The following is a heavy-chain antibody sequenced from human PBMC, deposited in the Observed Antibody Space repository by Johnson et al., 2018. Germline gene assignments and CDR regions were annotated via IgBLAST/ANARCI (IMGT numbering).Heavy chain of an antibody. V-gene: IGHV3-30*18. CDR2: ISYDGSNK. CDR3: AKDASLLGATPTLFDQ. J-gene: IGHJ4*02. Sequence: VQLVESGGGVVQPGRSLRLSCAASGFTFSSYGMHWVRQAPGKGLEWVAVISYDGSNKYYADSVKGRLTISRDNAKNSLYLQMNSLRPDDTALYYCAKDASLLGATPTLFDQWGQGTLVTVSS. D-gene: IGHD1-1*01. CDR1: GFTFSSYG.